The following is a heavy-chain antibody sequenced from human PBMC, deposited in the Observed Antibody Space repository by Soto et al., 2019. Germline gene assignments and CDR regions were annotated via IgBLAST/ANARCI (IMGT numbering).Heavy chain of an antibody. CDR3: ARGGSFYGDYHTFDY. J-gene: IGHJ4*02. Sequence: ASVKVSCKASGYTFTSYGISGVREAPGQGLEWMGWISAYNGNTNYAQKLQGRVTMTTDTSTSTAYMELRSLRSDDTAVYYCARGGSFYGDYHTFDYWGQGTLVTVSS. D-gene: IGHD4-17*01. CDR1: GYTFTSYG. V-gene: IGHV1-18*04. CDR2: ISAYNGNT.